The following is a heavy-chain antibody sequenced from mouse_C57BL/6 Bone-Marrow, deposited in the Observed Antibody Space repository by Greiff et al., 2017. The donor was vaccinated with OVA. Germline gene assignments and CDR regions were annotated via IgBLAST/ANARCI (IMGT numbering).Heavy chain of an antibody. CDR2: IDPNSGGT. CDR3: ARRGGSSYDWYFDV. CDR1: GYTFTSYW. V-gene: IGHV1-72*01. Sequence: VKLKQPGAELVKPGASVKLSCKASGYTFTSYWMHWVKQRPGRGLEWIGRIDPNSGGTKYNEKFKSKATLTVDKPSSTAYMQLSSLTSEDSAVYYCARRGGSSYDWYFDVWGTGTTVTVSS. D-gene: IGHD1-1*01. J-gene: IGHJ1*03.